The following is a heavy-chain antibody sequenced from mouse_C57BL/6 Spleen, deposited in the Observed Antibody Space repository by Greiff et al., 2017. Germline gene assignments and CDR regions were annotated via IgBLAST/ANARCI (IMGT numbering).Heavy chain of an antibody. J-gene: IGHJ2*01. CDR1: GFTFSDYG. CDR3: ARGTFYGSSSYYFDY. V-gene: IGHV5-17*01. CDR2: ISSGSSTI. Sequence: EVQLVESGGGLVKPGGSLKLSCAASGFTFSDYGMHWVRQAPEKGLEWVAYISSGSSTIYYADTVKGRFTISRDNAKNTLFLQMTSLRSEDTAMYYCARGTFYGSSSYYFDYWGQGTTLTVSS. D-gene: IGHD1-1*01.